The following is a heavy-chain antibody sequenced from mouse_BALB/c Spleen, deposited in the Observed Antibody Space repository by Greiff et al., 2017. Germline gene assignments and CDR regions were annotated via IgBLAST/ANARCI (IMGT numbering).Heavy chain of an antibody. CDR3: ARDTESLFAY. CDR2: ISSGGSYT. D-gene: IGHD1-1*01. V-gene: IGHV5-9-4*01. J-gene: IGHJ3*01. CDR1: GFTFSSYA. Sequence: EVKVVESGGGLVKPGGSLKLSCAASGFTFSSYAMSWVRQSPEKRLEWVAEISSGGSYTYYPDTVTGRFTISRDNAKNTLYLEMSSLRSEDTAMYYCARDTESLFAYWGQGTLVTVSA.